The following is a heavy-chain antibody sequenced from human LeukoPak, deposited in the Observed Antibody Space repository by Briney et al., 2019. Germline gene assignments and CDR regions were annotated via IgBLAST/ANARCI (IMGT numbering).Heavy chain of an antibody. CDR3: ARLGRQNAGDVEMATIIHFDY. D-gene: IGHD5-24*01. J-gene: IGHJ4*02. CDR2: IFPGDSDT. Sequence: GESLKISCKGSGYSFTSYWIGWVRQMPGKGLEWMGIIFPGDSDTKYSPAFQGQVTISADKSISTAYLQWSSLKASDTAIYYCARLGRQNAGDVEMATIIHFDYWGQGTLVTVSS. CDR1: GYSFTSYW. V-gene: IGHV5-51*01.